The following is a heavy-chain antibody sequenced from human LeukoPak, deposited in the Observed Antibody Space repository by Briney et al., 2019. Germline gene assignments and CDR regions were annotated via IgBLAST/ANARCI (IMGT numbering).Heavy chain of an antibody. CDR2: INPNSGGT. Sequence: ASVKVSCKASGYTFTGYYMHWVRQAPGQGLEWMGWINPNSGGTNYAQKFQGRVTMTRDTSISTAYMELSSLRSEDTAVYYCARDLRDCSDGYCYPYYFDSWGQGTLVTVSS. CDR3: ARDLRDCSDGYCYPYYFDS. CDR1: GYTFTGYY. J-gene: IGHJ4*02. D-gene: IGHD2-15*01. V-gene: IGHV1-2*02.